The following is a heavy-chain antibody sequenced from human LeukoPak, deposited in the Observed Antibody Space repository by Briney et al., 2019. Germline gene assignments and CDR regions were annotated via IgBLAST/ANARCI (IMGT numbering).Heavy chain of an antibody. D-gene: IGHD3-3*01. J-gene: IGHJ3*02. CDR3: ARVSGTRIFGVVTHAFDI. CDR1: GASISRYH. CDR2: INSNGTT. Sequence: SETLSLTCTVSGASISRYHWTWTRQSAGKGLEWIGRINSNGTTNYNPSLKSRVTMSVVTSKNEFSLKLISVTAADTAVYYCARVSGTRIFGVVTHAFDIWGQGTMVTVSP. V-gene: IGHV4-4*07.